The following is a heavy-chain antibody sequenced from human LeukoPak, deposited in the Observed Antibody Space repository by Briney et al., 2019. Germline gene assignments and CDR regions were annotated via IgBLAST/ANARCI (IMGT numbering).Heavy chain of an antibody. CDR1: GYTFTTYA. J-gene: IGHJ4*02. V-gene: IGHV7-4-1*02. CDR2: INTYTGNP. Sequence: ALVKVSCKASGYTFTTYALNWVRQAPGQGLEWMGWINTYTGNPTYAQGFTGRFVFSLDTSVSTAYLQINSLKTDDTAIYYCAREQWLADYWGRGTVVIVSS. D-gene: IGHD6-19*01. CDR3: AREQWLADY.